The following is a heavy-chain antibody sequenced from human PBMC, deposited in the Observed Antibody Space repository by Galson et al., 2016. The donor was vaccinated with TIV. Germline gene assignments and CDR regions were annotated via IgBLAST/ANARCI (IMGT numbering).Heavy chain of an antibody. J-gene: IGHJ6*02. Sequence: SCKASGGTFSSYAISWVRQAPRQGLEWMGRIVPILGVTNYAQNFQGRVTITADISTNTAYMELSSLRSEDTAVYYCARAPLRRQLGGMDVWGQGTTVTVSS. CDR2: IVPILGVT. CDR3: ARAPLRRQLGGMDV. CDR1: GGTFSSYA. D-gene: IGHD5-24*01. V-gene: IGHV1-69*04.